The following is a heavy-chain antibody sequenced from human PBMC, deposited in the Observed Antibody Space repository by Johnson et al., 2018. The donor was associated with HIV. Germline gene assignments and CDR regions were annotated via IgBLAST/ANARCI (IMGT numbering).Heavy chain of an antibody. CDR1: GFTFDDYG. Sequence: VQLVESGGGVVRPGESLRLSCAASGFTFDDYGMSWVRQAPGKGLEWVSGINGDGSSTKYAHSVRGRFTISSDNAKNTLYLEMNSLRDEDTAVYYCARGGGDYYRDAFDIWGQGTMVTVSS. J-gene: IGHJ3*02. CDR2: INGDGSST. D-gene: IGHD1-26*01. CDR3: ARGGGDYYRDAFDI. V-gene: IGHV3-20*04.